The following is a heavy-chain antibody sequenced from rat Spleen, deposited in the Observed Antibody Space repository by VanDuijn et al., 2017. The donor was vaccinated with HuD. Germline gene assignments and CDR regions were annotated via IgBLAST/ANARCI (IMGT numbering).Heavy chain of an antibody. Sequence: EVQLVESGGGLVQPGSSLKVSCVASGFTFSNYVMHWFRQAPENGIEWLAYINTDSSRTHYAETVKGRFTISRDNAKNTVDMQLSSLRSEDTATYYCTRDNYSSYIYSAYWGQGTLVTVSS. V-gene: IGHV5-43*01. CDR2: INTDSSRT. D-gene: IGHD1-2*01. CDR3: TRDNYSSYIYSAY. J-gene: IGHJ3*01. CDR1: GFTFSNYV.